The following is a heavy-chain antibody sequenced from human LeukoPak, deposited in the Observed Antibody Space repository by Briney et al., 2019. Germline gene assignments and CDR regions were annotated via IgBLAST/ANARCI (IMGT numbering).Heavy chain of an antibody. CDR2: FDPEDGET. Sequence: ASVKVSCKVSGYTLTELSMHWVRQAPGKGLEWMGGFDPEDGETIYAQKFQGRVTMTRDTSISTAYMELSRLRSDDTAVYYCARLLLWFGELRDYWGQGTLVTVSS. V-gene: IGHV1-24*01. CDR3: ARLLLWFGELRDY. D-gene: IGHD3-10*01. J-gene: IGHJ4*02. CDR1: GYTLTELS.